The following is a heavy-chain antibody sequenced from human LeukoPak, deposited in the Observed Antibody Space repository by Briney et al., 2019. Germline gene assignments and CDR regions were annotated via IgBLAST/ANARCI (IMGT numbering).Heavy chain of an antibody. Sequence: ASVKVSCKASGYTFTSYGISWVRQAPGQGLEWMGWISAYNGNTNYAQKLQGRVTMTTDTSTSTAYMELRSLRSDDTAVYYCARTWSGWYAFYAFDIWGQGTMVTVSS. CDR1: GYTFTSYG. V-gene: IGHV1-18*01. CDR2: ISAYNGNT. J-gene: IGHJ3*02. D-gene: IGHD6-19*01. CDR3: ARTWSGWYAFYAFDI.